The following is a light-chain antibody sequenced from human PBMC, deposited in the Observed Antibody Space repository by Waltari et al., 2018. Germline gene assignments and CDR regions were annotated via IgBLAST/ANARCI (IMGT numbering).Light chain of an antibody. CDR2: EVS. Sequence: QSVLTQPPSVSAAPGQRVTISCSGGSSNIVNNYVSWYRQFPGTAPKLLIYEVSGRPSGIPGRFCGAKSGTSATLDITGLQAGDEADYYCGTWDSSLSGAVFGGGTHLTVL. CDR1: SSNIVNNY. V-gene: IGLV1-51*02. CDR3: GTWDSSLSGAV. J-gene: IGLJ7*01.